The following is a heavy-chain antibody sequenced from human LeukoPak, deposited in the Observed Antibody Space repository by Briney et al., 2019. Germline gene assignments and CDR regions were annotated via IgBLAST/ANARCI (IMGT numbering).Heavy chain of an antibody. CDR2: IAGSGGNT. CDR1: GFTFSSYA. J-gene: IGHJ4*02. Sequence: GGSLRLSCAASGFTFSSYAMNWVRQAPGKGLEWVSAIAGSGGNTYYTDSVKGRFTISRDNTKNTLYLQMSSLRAEDTAVYYCAKSGRTYSSSWYIYWGQGTLVTVSS. V-gene: IGHV3-23*01. CDR3: AKSGRTYSSSWYIY. D-gene: IGHD6-13*01.